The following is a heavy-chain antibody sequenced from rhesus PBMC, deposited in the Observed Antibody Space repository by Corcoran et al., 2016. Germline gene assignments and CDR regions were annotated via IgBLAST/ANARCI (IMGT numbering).Heavy chain of an antibody. D-gene: IGHD6-19*01. CDR1: GYSISSGYD. CDR3: ARLYSSSYVDY. V-gene: IGHV4-127*01. J-gene: IGHJ4*01. CDR2: IDGSSGST. Sequence: QVQLQESGPGVVKPSETLSLTCAVSGYSISSGYDWSWIRQPPGKGLEWIGYIDGSSGSTNSNPSLKNRVTLSKDTSKNQFSLKLSSVTAAATAGYYCARLYSSSYVDYWGQGVLVTVSS.